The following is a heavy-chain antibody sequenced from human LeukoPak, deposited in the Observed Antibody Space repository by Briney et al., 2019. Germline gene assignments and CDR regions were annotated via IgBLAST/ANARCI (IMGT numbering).Heavy chain of an antibody. D-gene: IGHD5-18*01. CDR3: ARLIQLRGYSYGTALDY. Sequence: SETLSLTCTVSGGSISSSSYYWGWIRQPPGKGLEWIGSTYYSGSTYYNPSLKSRVTISVDTSKNQFSLKLSSVTAADTAVYYCARLIQLRGYSYGTALDYWGQGTLVTVSS. V-gene: IGHV4-39*01. J-gene: IGHJ4*02. CDR1: GGSISSSSYY. CDR2: TYYSGST.